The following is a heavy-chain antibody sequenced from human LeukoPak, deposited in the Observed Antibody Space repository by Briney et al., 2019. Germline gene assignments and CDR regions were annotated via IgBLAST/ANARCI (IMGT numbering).Heavy chain of an antibody. CDR3: ARALAQGGSFDLYYFDS. Sequence: ASVKVSCKTSGYSSTTYGLSWVRQAPGQGLEWMGWTYNTYTHYAETLRDRLTMTTDTSTSTSYLELRSLRSDDTAVYYCARALAQGGSFDLYYFDSWGQGSLVTVSS. CDR2: TYNTYT. D-gene: IGHD3-9*01. J-gene: IGHJ4*02. V-gene: IGHV1-18*01. CDR1: GYSSTTYG.